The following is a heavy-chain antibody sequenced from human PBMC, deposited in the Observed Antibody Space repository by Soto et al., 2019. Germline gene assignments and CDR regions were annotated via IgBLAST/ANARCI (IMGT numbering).Heavy chain of an antibody. Sequence: SETVSLTCTVSGGSISSGGYYWSWIRQHPGKGLEWIGYIYYSGSTYYNPSLKSRVTISVDTSKNQFSLKLSSVTAADTAVYYCARVLTMVRGVTNWFDPWGQGTLVTVSS. CDR1: GGSISSGGYY. V-gene: IGHV4-31*03. D-gene: IGHD3-10*01. J-gene: IGHJ5*02. CDR2: IYYSGST. CDR3: ARVLTMVRGVTNWFDP.